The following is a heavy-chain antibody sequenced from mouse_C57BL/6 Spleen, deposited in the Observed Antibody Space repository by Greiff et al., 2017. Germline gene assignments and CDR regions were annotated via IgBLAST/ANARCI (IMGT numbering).Heavy chain of an antibody. CDR1: GYTFTSSW. D-gene: IGHD4-1*01. CDR2: IYPSDSET. V-gene: IGHV1-61*01. Sequence: QVQLQQPGAELVRPGSSVKLSCKASGYTFTSSWMDWVKQRPGQGLEWIGNIYPSDSETHYNQKFKDKATLTVDKSSSTAYMQLSSLTSEDSAVYYCARSGNYFDYWGQGTPLTVSS. J-gene: IGHJ2*01. CDR3: ARSGNYFDY.